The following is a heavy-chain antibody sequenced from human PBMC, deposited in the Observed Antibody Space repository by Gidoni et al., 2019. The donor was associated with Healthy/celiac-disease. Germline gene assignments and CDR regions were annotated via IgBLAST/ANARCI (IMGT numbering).Heavy chain of an antibody. CDR3: ARLRCSSTSCYMGDAFDI. Sequence: QLQLQESGPGLVKPSETLSLTCTVSGGSIRRSSYYWGWIRQPPGKGLEWIGSIYYSGSTYYNPSLKSRVTISVDTSKNQFSLKLSSVTAADTAVYYCARLRCSSTSCYMGDAFDIWGQGTMVTVSS. CDR1: GGSIRRSSYY. J-gene: IGHJ3*02. V-gene: IGHV4-39*01. CDR2: IYYSGST. D-gene: IGHD2-2*02.